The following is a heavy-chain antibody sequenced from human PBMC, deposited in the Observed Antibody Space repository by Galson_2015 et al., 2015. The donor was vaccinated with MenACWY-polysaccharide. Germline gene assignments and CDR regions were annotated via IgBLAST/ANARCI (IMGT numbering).Heavy chain of an antibody. CDR3: AKDSTDFWSVAGRFDH. Sequence: SLRLSCAASGFIFTSYAMSWVRQAPGKGLEWVSAIRSSGTNTYYADSVKGRFTISRDNSKNTLYLQMNSLRAEDTAVYYCAKDSTDFWSVAGRFDHWGQGTLVTVSS. V-gene: IGHV3-23*01. J-gene: IGHJ5*02. CDR1: GFIFTSYA. CDR2: IRSSGTNT. D-gene: IGHD3-3*01.